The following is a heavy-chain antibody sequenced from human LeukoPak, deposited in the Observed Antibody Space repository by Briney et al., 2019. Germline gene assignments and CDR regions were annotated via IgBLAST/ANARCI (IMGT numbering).Heavy chain of an antibody. V-gene: IGHV1-69*13. CDR2: IIPIFGTA. J-gene: IGHJ3*02. CDR1: GGTFSSYA. D-gene: IGHD4-17*01. Sequence: SVKVSCKASGGTFSSYAISWVRQAPGQGLEWMGGIIPIFGTANYAQKFQGRVTITADESTSAAYMELSSLRSEDTAVYYCASEGGDYSDAFDIWGQGTMVTVSS. CDR3: ASEGGDYSDAFDI.